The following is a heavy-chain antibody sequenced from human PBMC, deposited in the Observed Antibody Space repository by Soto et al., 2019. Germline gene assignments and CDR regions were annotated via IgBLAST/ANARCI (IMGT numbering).Heavy chain of an antibody. CDR3: ARAPLITMVRGGNYYMDV. CDR2: INHSGST. V-gene: IGHV4-34*01. D-gene: IGHD3-10*01. J-gene: IGHJ6*03. Sequence: SETLSLTCAVYGGSFSGYYWSWIRQPPGKGLEWIGEINHSGSTNYNPSLKSRVTISVDTSKNQLSLKLSSVTAADTAVYYCARAPLITMVRGGNYYMDVWGKGTTVTVSS. CDR1: GGSFSGYY.